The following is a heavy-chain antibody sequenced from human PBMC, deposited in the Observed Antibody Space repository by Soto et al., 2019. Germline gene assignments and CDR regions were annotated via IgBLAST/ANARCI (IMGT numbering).Heavy chain of an antibody. CDR1: GGSISSSSYY. CDR3: ARRVYDYIWGSYRPEDAFDI. Sequence: PSETLSLTCTVSGGSISSSSYYWGWIRQPPGKGLEWIGYIYYSGSTNYNPSLKSRVTISVDTSKNQFSLKLSSVTAADTAVYHCARRVYDYIWGSYRPEDAFDIWGQGTMVTVSS. CDR2: IYYSGST. D-gene: IGHD3-16*02. J-gene: IGHJ3*02. V-gene: IGHV4-61*05.